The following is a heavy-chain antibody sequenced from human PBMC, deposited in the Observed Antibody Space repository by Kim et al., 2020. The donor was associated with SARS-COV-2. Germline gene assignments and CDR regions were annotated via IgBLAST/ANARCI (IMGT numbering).Heavy chain of an antibody. V-gene: IGHV3-48*04. Sequence: GGSLRLSCAASGFTFSSYSMNWVRQAPGKGLEWVSYISSSSSTIYYADSVKGRFTISRDNAKNSLYLQMNSLRAEDTAVYYCARVNYYDSSGYYVDPPPPDYWGQGTLVTVSS. CDR1: GFTFSSYS. D-gene: IGHD3-22*01. J-gene: IGHJ4*02. CDR3: ARVNYYDSSGYYVDPPPPDY. CDR2: ISSSSSTI.